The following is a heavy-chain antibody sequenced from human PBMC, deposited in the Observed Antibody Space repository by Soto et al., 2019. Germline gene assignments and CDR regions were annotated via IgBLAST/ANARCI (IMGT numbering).Heavy chain of an antibody. CDR2: LKNSGSA. J-gene: IGHJ4*01. CDR1: VGPLSDYS. Sequence: SETLSLTCGVYVGPLSDYSWNWIRQSPGKGLEWIGQLKNSGSAYYNPSLRSRVTISADTSKNQFSLKLTSVTTADTAVYFCARSFCTDTSCSIFDSWGLGTLVTVS. V-gene: IGHV4-34*01. CDR3: ARSFCTDTSCSIFDS. D-gene: IGHD2-2*01.